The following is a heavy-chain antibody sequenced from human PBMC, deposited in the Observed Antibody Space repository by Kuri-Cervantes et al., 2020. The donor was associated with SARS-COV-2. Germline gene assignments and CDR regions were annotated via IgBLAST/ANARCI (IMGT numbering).Heavy chain of an antibody. Sequence: SVKVSCKAPETTFPNYDINWVRQATGQGLEWMGGIIPMFGTADYAQKFQGRVTVTADESTSTVYMELTSLRAEDTAVYYCARGGFELRFLEWSIDAFDIWGQGTMVTVSS. CDR1: ETTFPNYD. CDR2: IIPMFGTA. CDR3: ARGGFELRFLEWSIDAFDI. V-gene: IGHV1-69*13. D-gene: IGHD3-3*01. J-gene: IGHJ3*02.